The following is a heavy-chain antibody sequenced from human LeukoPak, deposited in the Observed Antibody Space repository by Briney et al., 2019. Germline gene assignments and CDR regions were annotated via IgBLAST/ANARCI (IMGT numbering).Heavy chain of an antibody. CDR1: GGSFSGYY. V-gene: IGHV4-34*01. CDR3: ARSSSSWTLDY. Sequence: PSETLSLTCAVYGGSFSGYYWSWIRQPPGKGLEWIGEINHSGSTNYNPSLKSRVTISVDTSKNQFSLKLSSVTAADTAVYYCARSSSSWTLDYWGQGTLVTVPS. J-gene: IGHJ4*02. D-gene: IGHD6-13*01. CDR2: INHSGST.